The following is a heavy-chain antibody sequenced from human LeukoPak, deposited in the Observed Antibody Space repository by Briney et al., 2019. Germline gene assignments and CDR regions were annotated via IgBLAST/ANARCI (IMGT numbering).Heavy chain of an antibody. Sequence: AGGSLRLSCAASGFTFSSYAMSWVRQAPGKGLEWVSGITGSGGSTYYADSVKGRFTISRDNSQNTLYLQMNSLRAQDTAVYYCAKDHSSGWPNAAFDYWGQRTLVTVSS. CDR1: GFTFSSYA. J-gene: IGHJ4*02. V-gene: IGHV3-23*01. CDR2: ITGSGGST. CDR3: AKDHSSGWPNAAFDY. D-gene: IGHD6-19*01.